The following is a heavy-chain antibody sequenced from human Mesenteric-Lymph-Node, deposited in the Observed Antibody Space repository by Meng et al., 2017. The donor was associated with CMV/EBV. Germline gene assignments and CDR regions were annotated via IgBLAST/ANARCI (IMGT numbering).Heavy chain of an antibody. CDR3: ARGLRGVTNSSPYYYGMDV. J-gene: IGHJ6*02. V-gene: IGHV4-59*01. CDR1: GGSFSGYY. CDR2: IYNSGST. D-gene: IGHD3-10*01. Sequence: GSLRLSCAVYGGSFSGYYWSWIRQPPGKGLEWIGYIYNSGSTNYNPSLKSRLTISADTSKNQFSLRLSSVTAADTAVYYCARGLRGVTNSSPYYYGMDVWGQGTTVTVSS.